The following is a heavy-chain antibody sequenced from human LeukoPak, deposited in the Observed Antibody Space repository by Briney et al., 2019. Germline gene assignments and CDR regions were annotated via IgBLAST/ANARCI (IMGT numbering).Heavy chain of an antibody. J-gene: IGHJ4*02. CDR2: IIPIFGTA. CDR1: GGTFSSYA. V-gene: IGHV1-69*05. CDR3: ARDLYDFWSGLDY. Sequence: SVKVSCKASGGTFSSYAISWLRQAPGQGLEWMGRIIPIFGTANYAQKFQGRVTITTDESTSTAYKELSSLRSEDTAVYYCARDLYDFWSGLDYWGQGTLVTVSS. D-gene: IGHD3-3*01.